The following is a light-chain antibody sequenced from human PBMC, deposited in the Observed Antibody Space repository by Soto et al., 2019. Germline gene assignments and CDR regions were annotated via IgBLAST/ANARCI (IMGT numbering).Light chain of an antibody. CDR1: QNVSSSY. CDR3: QYYGSSPFT. Sequence: ETVLTQSPGTLSLSPGERATLSCRASQNVSSSYLGWYQQKPGQAPRLLIYGASTRATGIPDRFSGSGSGTDFTLPISRLEPEDFAVYFCQYYGSSPFTFGPGTKVDIK. J-gene: IGKJ3*01. V-gene: IGKV3-20*01. CDR2: GAS.